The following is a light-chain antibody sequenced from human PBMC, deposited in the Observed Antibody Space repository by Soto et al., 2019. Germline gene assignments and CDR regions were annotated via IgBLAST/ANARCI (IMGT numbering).Light chain of an antibody. Sequence: QSVLTQPPSASGTPGQRVTISCSGSSSNIGRNYVYWYQQFPGTAPKLLIYRDTKRPSGVPDRFSGSKSGTSASLGISGLRSDDEADYYCATWDDSLSGGVFGGGTKLTVL. CDR1: SSNIGRNY. CDR3: ATWDDSLSGGV. V-gene: IGLV1-47*01. CDR2: RDT. J-gene: IGLJ3*02.